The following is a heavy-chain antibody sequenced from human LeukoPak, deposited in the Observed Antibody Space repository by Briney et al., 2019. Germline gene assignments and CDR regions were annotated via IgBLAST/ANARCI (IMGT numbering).Heavy chain of an antibody. D-gene: IGHD3-9*01. CDR3: TRDHWLKSSKTWYYYGLDV. CDR2: ISHNVSP. J-gene: IGHJ6*02. Sequence: SETLSLTCTVSGGSISSYYWSWIRQPPGKGLEWIGYISHNVSPDYSPSLKSRVTISADTSKNQFSLILRSVTAADTAVYCTRDHWLKSSKTWYYYGLDVWGQGTTVTVSS. V-gene: IGHV4-59*01. CDR1: GGSISSYY.